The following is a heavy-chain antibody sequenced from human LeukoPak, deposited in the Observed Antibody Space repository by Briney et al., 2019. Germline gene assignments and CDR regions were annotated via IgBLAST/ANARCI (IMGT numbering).Heavy chain of an antibody. J-gene: IGHJ5*02. CDR3: AKGYCSSTSCYSRFDP. CDR2: ISGSGGST. D-gene: IGHD2-2*01. V-gene: IGHV3-23*01. CDR1: GFTFSNSA. Sequence: SGGSLRLSCAASGFTFSNSAMSWARQAPGKGLEWVSAISGSGGSTYYADSVKGRFTISRDNSKNTLYLQMNSLRAEDTAVYYCAKGYCSSTSCYSRFDPWGQGTLVTVSS.